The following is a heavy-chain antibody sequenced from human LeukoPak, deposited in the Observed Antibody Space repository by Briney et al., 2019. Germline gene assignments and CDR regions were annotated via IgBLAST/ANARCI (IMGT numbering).Heavy chain of an antibody. D-gene: IGHD3-22*01. J-gene: IGHJ6*02. CDR1: GNYW. V-gene: IGHV3-30*03. CDR2: ISYDGSNK. Sequence: GGSLRLSCAASGNYWMHWVRQAPGKGLEWVAVISYDGSNKYYADSVKGRFTISRDYSKNTLYLQMNSLRAEDTAVYYCARGYDSTGYSLDYYHGMDVWGQGTTVTVSS. CDR3: ARGYDSTGYSLDYYHGMDV.